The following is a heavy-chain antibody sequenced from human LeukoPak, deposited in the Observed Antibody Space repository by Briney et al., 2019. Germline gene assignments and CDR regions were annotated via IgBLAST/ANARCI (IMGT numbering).Heavy chain of an antibody. CDR2: ISDYSGNP. J-gene: IGHJ4*02. V-gene: IGHV1-18*01. CDR3: ARDSLLAAPYTDH. D-gene: IGHD3-10*01. CDR1: GYTFSNYG. Sequence: ASVKVSCKASGYTFSNYGISWVRQAPGQGLEWMGWISDYSGNPNYAQKFQDRVTMTADTFTSTAYMELRSLRSNDTAVYFCARDSLLAAPYTDHWGQGTLVTVSS.